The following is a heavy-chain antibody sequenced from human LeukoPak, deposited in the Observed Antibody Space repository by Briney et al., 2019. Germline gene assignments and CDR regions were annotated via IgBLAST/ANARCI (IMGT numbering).Heavy chain of an antibody. J-gene: IGHJ4*02. CDR3: ARIVPAACFDY. CDR1: GFIFSIYW. CDR2: IKQDGSEK. D-gene: IGHD2-2*01. V-gene: IGHV3-7*01. Sequence: SGGSLRLSCAASGFIFSIYWMSWVRQTPGKGLEWVANIKQDGSEKYYVDSVKGRFTISRDNAKNSLYLQMNSLRAEDTAVYYCARIVPAACFDYWGQGTLVTVSS.